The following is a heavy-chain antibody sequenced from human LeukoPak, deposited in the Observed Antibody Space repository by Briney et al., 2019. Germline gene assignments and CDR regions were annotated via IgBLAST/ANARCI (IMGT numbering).Heavy chain of an antibody. D-gene: IGHD4-17*01. Sequence: SETLSLTCTVSGGSISSYYWGWIRQPPGRGLEWIGSIYYSGSTYYNPSLKSRVTISVDTSKNQFSLKLSSVTAADTAVYYCARHLALYGDRTGWFDPWGQGTLVTVSS. CDR2: IYYSGST. CDR1: GGSISSYY. V-gene: IGHV4-39*01. CDR3: ARHLALYGDRTGWFDP. J-gene: IGHJ5*02.